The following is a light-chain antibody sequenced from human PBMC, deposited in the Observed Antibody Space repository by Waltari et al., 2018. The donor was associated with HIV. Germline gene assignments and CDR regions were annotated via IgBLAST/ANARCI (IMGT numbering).Light chain of an antibody. J-gene: IGLJ3*02. CDR2: EVA. Sequence: QSALTQPASVSGSPGQSITISCSGTSTDIGGYIYVSWYQQHPGKAPKLVIYEVANRSSGIFNRLSGSTSGNTASLPSSGLQTEDEADYYCSSFTSSSFWVFGGGTKLTVL. CDR1: STDIGGYIY. V-gene: IGLV2-14*01. CDR3: SSFTSSSFWV.